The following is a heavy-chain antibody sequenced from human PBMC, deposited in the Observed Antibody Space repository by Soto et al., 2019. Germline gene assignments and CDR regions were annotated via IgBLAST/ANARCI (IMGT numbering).Heavy chain of an antibody. Sequence: GGSLRLSCSASGFTFSTYTMNWVRQAPGKGLEWVSAIYGTTTGTNYADSVKGRFTISRDNSKNMLFLQMNSLRVEDTAVYYCAKDRHPDSMRTFDYWGQGTLVTVSS. CDR2: IYGTTTGT. V-gene: IGHV3-23*05. J-gene: IGHJ4*02. CDR3: AKDRHPDSMRTFDY. D-gene: IGHD3-22*01. CDR1: GFTFSTYT.